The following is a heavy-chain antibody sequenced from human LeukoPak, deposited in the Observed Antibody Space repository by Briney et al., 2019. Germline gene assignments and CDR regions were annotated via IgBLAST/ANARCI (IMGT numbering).Heavy chain of an antibody. J-gene: IGHJ4*02. D-gene: IGHD6-25*01. CDR3: ARGTLAASSGRDY. V-gene: IGHV1-2*06. CDR1: GYTFTGYY. Sequence: ASVKVSCKASGYTFTGYYMHWVRQAPGQGLEWMGRINPNSGGTNYAQKFQGRVTMTRDTSISTAYMELSRLRSDDTAVHYCARGTLAASSGRDYWGQGTLVTVSS. CDR2: INPNSGGT.